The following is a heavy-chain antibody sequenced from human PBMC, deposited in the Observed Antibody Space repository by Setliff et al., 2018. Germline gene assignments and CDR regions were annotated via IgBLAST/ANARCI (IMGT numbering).Heavy chain of an antibody. J-gene: IGHJ6*02. CDR3: ARVMGLWELLRGYYYYGMDV. CDR1: GYTFTSYD. D-gene: IGHD1-26*01. Sequence: ASVKVSCKASGYTFTSYDINWVRQATGQGLEWMGWMNPNSGNTGYAQKFQGRVTMTRNTSISTAYMELRSLRSDDTAVYYCARVMGLWELLRGYYYYGMDVWGQGTTVTVSS. V-gene: IGHV1-8*01. CDR2: MNPNSGNT.